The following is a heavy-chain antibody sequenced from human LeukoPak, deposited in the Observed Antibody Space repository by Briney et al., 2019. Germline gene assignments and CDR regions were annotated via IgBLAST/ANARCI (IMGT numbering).Heavy chain of an antibody. CDR2: ISYDGSNQ. CDR1: GFTFIGYG. CDR3: ARFGGNIAAPFFDC. D-gene: IGHD6-13*01. V-gene: IGHV3-30*03. J-gene: IGHJ4*02. Sequence: PGGSLRLSCEASGFTFIGYGMHWVRQAPGKGLEWVAGISYDGSNQYYTDSVKGRFTISSVNAKNSLYLQMNSLRAEDTAVYYCARFGGNIAAPFFDCWGQGTLVTVSS.